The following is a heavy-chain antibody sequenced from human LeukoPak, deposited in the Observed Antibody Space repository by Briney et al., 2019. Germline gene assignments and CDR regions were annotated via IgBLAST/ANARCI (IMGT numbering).Heavy chain of an antibody. V-gene: IGHV3-30-3*01. CDR3: ARGYCSSTSCYTSDY. CDR1: GFTFSSYA. CDR2: ISYDGSNK. Sequence: GGSLRLSCAASGFTFSSYAMHWVRQAPGKGLEWVAVISYDGSNKYYADSVKGRFTISRDNSKNTLYLQMSSLRAEDTAVYYCARGYCSSTSCYTSDYWGQGTLVTVSS. J-gene: IGHJ4*02. D-gene: IGHD2-2*02.